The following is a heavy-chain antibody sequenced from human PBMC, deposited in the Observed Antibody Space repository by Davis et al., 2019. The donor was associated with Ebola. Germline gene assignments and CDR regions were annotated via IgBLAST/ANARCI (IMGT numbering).Heavy chain of an antibody. D-gene: IGHD4-17*01. Sequence: GSLRLSCAASGFTFSSYAMSWVRQAPGKGLEWVSAISGSDGSTYYADSVKGRFTVSRDNSKNTLYLQMNSLRAEDTAVYYCAKAKTTVTTYGDYWGQGTLVTVSS. CDR2: ISGSDGST. V-gene: IGHV3-23*01. CDR3: AKAKTTVTTYGDY. J-gene: IGHJ4*02. CDR1: GFTFSSYA.